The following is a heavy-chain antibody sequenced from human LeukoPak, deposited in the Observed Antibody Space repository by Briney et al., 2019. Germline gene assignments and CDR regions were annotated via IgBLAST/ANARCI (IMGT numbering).Heavy chain of an antibody. CDR3: ARAYCSSTSCYDGGEWFDP. J-gene: IGHJ5*02. CDR1: GYTFTSYD. V-gene: IGHV1-8*03. CDR2: MNPNSGNT. D-gene: IGHD2-2*01. Sequence: ASVKVSCKASGYTFTSYDINWVRQATGQGLEWMGWMNPNSGNTGYAQKFQGRVTITRNTSISTAYMELSSLRSEDTAVYYCARAYCSSTSCYDGGEWFDPWGQGTLVTVSS.